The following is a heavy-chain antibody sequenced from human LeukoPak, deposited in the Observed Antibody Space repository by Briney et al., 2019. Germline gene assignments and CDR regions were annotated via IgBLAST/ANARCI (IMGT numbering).Heavy chain of an antibody. CDR3: VSFVAAAGKEVDY. D-gene: IGHD6-13*01. Sequence: GASVTVSCKASGYTFTSYYIHWVRQAPGQGLEWMGMINPGGGSTTYAQRIRGRVTMTRDTSTRTVYMELNSLRSDDTAVYYCVSFVAAAGKEVDYWGQGTLVTISS. CDR2: INPGGGST. J-gene: IGHJ4*02. CDR1: GYTFTSYY. V-gene: IGHV1-46*01.